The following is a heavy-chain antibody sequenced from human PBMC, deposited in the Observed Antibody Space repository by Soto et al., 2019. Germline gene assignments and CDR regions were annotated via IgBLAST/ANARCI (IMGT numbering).Heavy chain of an antibody. Sequence: HPGGSLRLSCAASGFTVSNTYMSWVRHAPGKGLEWVSVIYPGGSTYYADSVKGRFIISRDKSKNTVYLQMDSLSAGDTAVYYCAKSYSFPYYFDNWGQGTLVTVSS. CDR3: AKSYSFPYYFDN. D-gene: IGHD1-26*01. CDR2: IYPGGST. J-gene: IGHJ4*02. V-gene: IGHV3-66*01. CDR1: GFTVSNTY.